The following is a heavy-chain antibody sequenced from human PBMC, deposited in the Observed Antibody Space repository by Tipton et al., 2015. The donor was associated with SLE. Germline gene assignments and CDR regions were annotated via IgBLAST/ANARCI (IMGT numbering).Heavy chain of an antibody. CDR1: GGSFSGFY. D-gene: IGHD2-15*01. Sequence: TLSLTCAVYGGSFSGFYWNWIRQPPGKGLEWIGEIDDSGSTNYNPSLKSRVTISLDTSKNQFSLKLSSVTAADTAVYYCARGPRSLGGSPRDDTWGQGTLVTVSS. J-gene: IGHJ5*02. V-gene: IGHV4-34*01. CDR2: IDDSGST. CDR3: ARGPRSLGGSPRDDT.